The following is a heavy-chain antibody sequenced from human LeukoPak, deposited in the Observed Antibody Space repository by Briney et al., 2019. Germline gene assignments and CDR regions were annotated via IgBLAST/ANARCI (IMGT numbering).Heavy chain of an antibody. CDR1: GFTFGAYA. D-gene: IGHD3-10*01. CDR2: ISSKAYGGTP. J-gene: IGHJ4*02. Sequence: GGSLRLSSTASGFTFGAYAMSWFRQAPGKGLECVGFISSKAYGGTPESAASVKVRFTISRDHSKSIAYLQMNSLTAEDRAVYYCARDSLSFGESPAWDYWGQGTLVSVSS. CDR3: ARDSLSFGESPAWDY. V-gene: IGHV3-49*03.